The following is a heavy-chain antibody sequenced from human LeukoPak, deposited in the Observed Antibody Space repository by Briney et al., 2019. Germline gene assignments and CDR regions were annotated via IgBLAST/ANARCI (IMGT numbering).Heavy chain of an antibody. J-gene: IGHJ3*02. D-gene: IGHD6-19*01. Sequence: SLRLSCAASGFTFDDYAMHWVRQAPGKGLEWVSGISWNSGSIGYADSVKGRFTISRDNAKNSLYLQMNSLRAEDTALYYCAKVYQQWLARVAFDIWGQGTMVTVSS. CDR1: GFTFDDYA. CDR2: ISWNSGSI. V-gene: IGHV3-9*01. CDR3: AKVYQQWLARVAFDI.